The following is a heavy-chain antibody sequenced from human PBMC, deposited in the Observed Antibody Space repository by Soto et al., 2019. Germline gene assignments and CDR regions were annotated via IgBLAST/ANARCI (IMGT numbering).Heavy chain of an antibody. CDR3: ARHFVAVVIKGWGY. D-gene: IGHD3-22*01. J-gene: IGHJ4*02. CDR1: GGSFSGYY. V-gene: IGHV4-34*01. CDR2: INHSGST. Sequence: SETLSLTCAVYGGSFSGYYWSWIRQPPGKGLEWIGEINHSGSTNYNPSLKSRVTISVDTSKNQFSLKLSSVTAADTAVYYCARHFVAVVIKGWGYWGQGTLVTVSS.